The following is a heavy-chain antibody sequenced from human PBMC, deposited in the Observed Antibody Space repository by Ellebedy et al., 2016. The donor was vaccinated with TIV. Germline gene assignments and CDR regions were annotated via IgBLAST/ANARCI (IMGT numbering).Heavy chain of an antibody. D-gene: IGHD5-12*01. CDR1: DDSISSSYY. Sequence: GSLRLSXSVSDDSISSSYYWGWIRQSPGKGLEWIGTIYYVGNTFYNPSLKSRVTISVDTSKNQFSLTLTSLTAADTAVYYCARGIVAPQPLKYFDSWGRGTLVTVSS. CDR2: IYYVGNT. CDR3: ARGIVAPQPLKYFDS. J-gene: IGHJ4*02. V-gene: IGHV4-39*07.